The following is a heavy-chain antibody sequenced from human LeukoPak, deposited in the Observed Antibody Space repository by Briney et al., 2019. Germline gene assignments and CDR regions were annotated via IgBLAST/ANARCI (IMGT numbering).Heavy chain of an antibody. CDR1: GFTFSSYS. D-gene: IGHD6-13*01. V-gene: IGHV3-49*04. Sequence: GGSLRLSCAASGFTFSSYSMNWVRQAPGKGLEWVGFIRSKAYGGTTEYAASVKGRFTISRDDSKSIAYLQMNSLKTEDTAVYYCTRGGMGYFDYWGQGTLVTVSS. CDR2: IRSKAYGGTT. J-gene: IGHJ4*02. CDR3: TRGGMGYFDY.